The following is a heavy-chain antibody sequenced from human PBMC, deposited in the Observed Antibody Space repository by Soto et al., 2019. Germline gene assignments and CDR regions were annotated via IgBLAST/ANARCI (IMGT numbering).Heavy chain of an antibody. CDR1: GGSISSYY. V-gene: IGHV4-59*08. CDR2: IYYSGST. Sequence: PLETLSLTCTVSGGSISSYYWSWIRQPPGKGLEWIGYIYYSGSTNYNPSLKSRVTISVDTSKNQFSLKLSSVTAADTAVYYCARHVQGPMDYWGQGTLVTVSS. D-gene: IGHD1-1*01. J-gene: IGHJ4*02. CDR3: ARHVQGPMDY.